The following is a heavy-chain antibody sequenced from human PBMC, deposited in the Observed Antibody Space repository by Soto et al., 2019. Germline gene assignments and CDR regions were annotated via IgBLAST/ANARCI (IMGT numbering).Heavy chain of an antibody. J-gene: IGHJ4*02. V-gene: IGHV4-30-2*01. CDR3: ARAIITGTHYFDY. CDR2: IYHSGST. D-gene: IGHD1-20*01. Sequence: SETLSLTCAVSGGSISSGGYSWSWIRQPPGKGLEWIGYIYHSGSTYYNPSLKSRVTISVDRSKNQFSLKLSSVTAADTAVYYCARAIITGTHYFDYWGQGTLVTVSS. CDR1: GGSISSGGYS.